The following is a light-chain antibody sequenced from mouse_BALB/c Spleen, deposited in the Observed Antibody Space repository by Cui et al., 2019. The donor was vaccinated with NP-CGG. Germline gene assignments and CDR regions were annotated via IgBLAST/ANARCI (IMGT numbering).Light chain of an antibody. CDR3: ALWYSNHWV. Sequence: TVDPQQSALTTSPGETVTLTCRSSTGAITTSNYANWVQEKSDHLFTGLIGGTNNRAPGVPARFSGSLIGDKAAPTITGAQTEDEAIYFCALWYSNHWVFGGGTKLTVL. CDR1: TGAITTSNY. CDR2: GTN. J-gene: IGLJ1*01. V-gene: IGLV1*01.